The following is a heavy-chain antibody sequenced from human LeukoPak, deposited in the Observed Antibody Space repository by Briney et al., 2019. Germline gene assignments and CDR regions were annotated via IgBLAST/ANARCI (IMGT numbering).Heavy chain of an antibody. CDR1: GFTFSDYY. CDR3: ARVYRLKSYYYYYGMDV. D-gene: IGHD2-2*02. J-gene: IGHJ6*02. CDR2: ISSSGSTI. V-gene: IGHV3-11*01. Sequence: GGSLRLSCAASGFTFSDYYMSWIRQAPGKGLEWVSYISSSGSTIYYADSVKGRITISRDNAKNSLYLQMNSLRAEDTAVYYCARVYRLKSYYYYYGMDVWGQGTTVTVSS.